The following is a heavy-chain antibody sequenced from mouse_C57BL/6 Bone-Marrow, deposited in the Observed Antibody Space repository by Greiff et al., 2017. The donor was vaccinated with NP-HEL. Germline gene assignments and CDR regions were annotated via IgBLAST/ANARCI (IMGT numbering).Heavy chain of an antibody. CDR1: GFNIKNTY. Sequence: VQLQQSVAELVRPGASVKLSCTASGFNIKNTYMHWVKQRPEQGLEWIGRIDPATGNTKYAPKFQGKATITADTSSNTAYLQLSSLTSEDTAIYYGAIERDYYGSSYWYFDVWGTGTTVTVSS. D-gene: IGHD1-1*01. CDR3: AIERDYYGSSYWYFDV. V-gene: IGHV14-3*01. J-gene: IGHJ1*03. CDR2: IDPATGNT.